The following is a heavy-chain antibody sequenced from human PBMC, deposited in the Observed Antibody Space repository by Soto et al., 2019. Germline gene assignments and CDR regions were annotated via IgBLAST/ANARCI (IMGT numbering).Heavy chain of an antibody. V-gene: IGHV3-48*03. CDR2: ISSSGSTI. CDR3: ARDRNDYVWGSYRPPYYFDY. CDR1: GFTFSSYE. J-gene: IGHJ4*02. Sequence: GGTLRLSCAASGFTFSSYEMNWVRQAPGKGLEWVSYISSSGSTIYYADSVKGRFTISRDNAKNSLYLQMNSLRAEDTAVYYSARDRNDYVWGSYRPPYYFDYWGQGTLVTVSS. D-gene: IGHD3-16*02.